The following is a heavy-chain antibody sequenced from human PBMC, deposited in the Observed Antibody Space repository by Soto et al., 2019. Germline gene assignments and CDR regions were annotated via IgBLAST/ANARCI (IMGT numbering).Heavy chain of an antibody. CDR3: AYLPCSGGSCYWFSYSGMDV. Sequence: QITLKESGPTLVKPTQTLTLTCTFSGFSLSTSGVGVAWIRQPPGKALELLALIYWDDDKRYRPSLETRLTLAKYTXXNQGVLTMTNMDSVDTATYYCAYLPCSGGSCYWFSYSGMDVWGQGTTVTVSS. CDR1: GFSLSTSGVG. CDR2: IYWDDDK. V-gene: IGHV2-5*02. J-gene: IGHJ6*02. D-gene: IGHD2-15*01.